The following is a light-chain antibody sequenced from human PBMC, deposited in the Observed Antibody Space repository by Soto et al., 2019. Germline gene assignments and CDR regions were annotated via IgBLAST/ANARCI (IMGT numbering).Light chain of an antibody. V-gene: IGKV3-20*01. Sequence: EIVLTQSTGTLSLSPEERATLSCRAIQSVSSSYLAWYQQKPGQAPRLLIYGASSRATGIPDRFSGSVSGKDFNLNISRVEPEDSAVYYCQQYGSSPLWTFGQGTKVDIK. CDR2: GAS. J-gene: IGKJ1*01. CDR1: QSVSSSY. CDR3: QQYGSSPLWT.